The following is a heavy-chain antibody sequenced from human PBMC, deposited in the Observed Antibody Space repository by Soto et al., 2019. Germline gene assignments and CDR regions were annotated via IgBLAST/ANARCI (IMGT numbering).Heavy chain of an antibody. Sequence: PGGSLRLSCAASGFSFTDAWMNWVRQAPGKGLEWVGRISTKSHGGAAYYAAPLRGRFFISRDDSKNTLYLQINSLKTEDTAVYYCAEDVASDSPLIDHWSQGTLVTVSS. CDR1: GFSFTDAW. J-gene: IGHJ4*02. D-gene: IGHD2-21*01. CDR2: ISTKSHGGAA. CDR3: AEDVASDSPLIDH. V-gene: IGHV3-15*07.